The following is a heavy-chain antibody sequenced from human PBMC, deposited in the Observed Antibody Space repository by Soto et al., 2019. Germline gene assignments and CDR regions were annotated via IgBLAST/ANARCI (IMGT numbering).Heavy chain of an antibody. CDR2: IHPAGNVQ. J-gene: IGHJ3*02. V-gene: IGHV3-7*01. CDR3: ATANTPSAFDM. Sequence: VQLVESGGGLVQPGESLRLSCTASGLTFSTSWLTWVRQAPGEGLEWVSNIHPAGNVQHYADSVKERFTISRDNAKNSVFLPMSGLSVEDTAVYSCATANTPSAFDMWGQGTMVTVSS. CDR1: GLTFSTSW.